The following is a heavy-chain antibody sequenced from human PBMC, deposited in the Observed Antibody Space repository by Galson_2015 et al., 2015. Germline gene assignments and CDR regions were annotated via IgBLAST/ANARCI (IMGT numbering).Heavy chain of an antibody. J-gene: IGHJ5*02. CDR3: ARGRMTPATRLDP. Sequence: SVKVSCKASEDTFRRFSITWVRQAPGQGLEWMGRITPILDIQNYAQKFQGRVTITADKSTSTAYMELSSLTSEDTAIYYCARGRMTPATRLDPWGQGTLVSVSS. CDR1: EDTFRRFS. CDR2: ITPILDIQ. V-gene: IGHV1-69*02. D-gene: IGHD1-14*01.